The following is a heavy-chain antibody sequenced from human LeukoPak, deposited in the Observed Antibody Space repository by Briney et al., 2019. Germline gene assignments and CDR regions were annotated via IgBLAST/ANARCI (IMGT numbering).Heavy chain of an antibody. V-gene: IGHV3-48*01. Sequence: GGSLRLSCAASGFTFSSYSMTWVRQAPGKGLEWVSYISSSSSTIYYADSVKGRFTISRDNAKNSLYLQMNSLRAEDTAVYYCAREPLRDPYYFDYWGQGTLVTVSS. CDR3: AREPLRDPYYFDY. CDR1: GFTFSSYS. J-gene: IGHJ4*02. CDR2: ISSSSSTI.